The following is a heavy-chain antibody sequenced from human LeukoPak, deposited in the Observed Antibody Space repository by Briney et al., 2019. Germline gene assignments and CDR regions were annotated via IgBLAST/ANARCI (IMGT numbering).Heavy chain of an antibody. V-gene: IGHV3-30*18. CDR3: AKSAYDSSGYYPDY. CDR2: ISYDGSNK. Sequence: GGSLRLSCAASGFTFSSYGMHGVRQAPGKGLKGVAVISYDGSNKYYADSVKGRFTISRDNSKNTLYLQMNRLRAEDTAVYYCAKSAYDSSGYYPDYWGQGTLVTVSS. D-gene: IGHD3-22*01. CDR1: GFTFSSYG. J-gene: IGHJ4*02.